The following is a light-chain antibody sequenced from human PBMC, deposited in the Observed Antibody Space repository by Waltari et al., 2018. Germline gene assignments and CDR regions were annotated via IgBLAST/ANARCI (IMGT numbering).Light chain of an antibody. V-gene: IGLV2-23*02. Sequence: QSALTQPASVSGSPGQSITLSCTGTSSDVGGYHYVPWYQQHPDKAPKLMIYDVDERPSEVSIRFSGSKSGNTASLTISGLQAEDEAHYYCCSFASSGTYVFGTGTEVTVL. CDR1: SSDVGGYHY. CDR2: DVD. CDR3: CSFASSGTYV. J-gene: IGLJ1*01.